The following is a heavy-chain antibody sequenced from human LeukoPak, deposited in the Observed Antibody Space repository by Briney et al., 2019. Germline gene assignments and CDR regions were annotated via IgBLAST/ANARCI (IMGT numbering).Heavy chain of an antibody. CDR1: GFTVSSNY. CDR2: IYSGGST. CDR3: ARDRRDYYYYYGMDV. V-gene: IGHV3-53*01. Sequence: GGSLRLSCAASGFTVSSNYMSWVRQAPGKGLEWVSVIYSGGSTYYADSVKGRFTISRDNSKNTLYLQTNSLRAEDTAVYYCARDRRDYYYYYGMDVWGQGTTVTVSS. J-gene: IGHJ6*02.